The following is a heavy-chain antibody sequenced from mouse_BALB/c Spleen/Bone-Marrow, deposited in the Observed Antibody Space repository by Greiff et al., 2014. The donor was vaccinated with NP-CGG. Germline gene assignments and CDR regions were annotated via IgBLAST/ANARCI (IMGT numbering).Heavy chain of an antibody. CDR2: IHPYNDGT. Sequence: VQLQQSGPEPVRPGASVKMSCKASGYTFTSYVMHWVKQKPGQGLEWIGYIHPYNDGTKYNERFKGKATLTSDKSSSTAYMELSSLTSEDSAVYYCARTILGYYFDYWGQGTTLTVSS. J-gene: IGHJ2*01. CDR3: ARTILGYYFDY. V-gene: IGHV1-14*01. CDR1: GYTFTSYV. D-gene: IGHD2-10*02.